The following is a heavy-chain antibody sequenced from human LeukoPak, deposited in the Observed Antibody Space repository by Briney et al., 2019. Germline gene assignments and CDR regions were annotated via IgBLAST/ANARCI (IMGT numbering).Heavy chain of an antibody. V-gene: IGHV4-34*01. J-gene: IGHJ4*02. Sequence: PSETLSLTCAVYGGSFSGYYWSWIRQPPGKGLEWIGEINHSGSTNYNPSLKSRVTISVDTSKNQFSLKLSSVTAADTAVYYCARDLYGSGSFDYWGQGTLVTVSS. CDR3: ARDLYGSGSFDY. CDR2: INHSGST. CDR1: GGSFSGYY. D-gene: IGHD3-10*01.